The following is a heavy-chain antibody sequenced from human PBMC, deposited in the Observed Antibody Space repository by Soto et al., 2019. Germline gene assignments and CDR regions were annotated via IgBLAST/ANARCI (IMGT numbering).Heavy chain of an antibody. CDR1: GFTFSSYG. V-gene: IGHV3-21*01. CDR2: IISSGSYK. CDR3: ARDAYSIAWYKKPYWYFDL. D-gene: IGHD6-19*01. J-gene: IGHJ2*01. Sequence: EVQLVESGGGLVKPGGSLRLSCAASGFTFSSYGMNWVRQAPGKGLEWVSSIISSGSYKYYADSVKGRFTISRDNNKNTMYLQKNSLRAEDTAVYYCARDAYSIAWYKKPYWYFDLWGRGTMVTVSS.